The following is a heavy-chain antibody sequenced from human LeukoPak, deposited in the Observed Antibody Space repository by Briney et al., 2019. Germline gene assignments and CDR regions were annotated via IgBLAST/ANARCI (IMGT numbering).Heavy chain of an antibody. CDR3: ARAKAGYSNAWTY. CDR1: GGSFSSYA. V-gene: IGHV1-69*13. Sequence: SVKVSCKASGGSFSSYAISWLRQAPGQSPEWMGDIIPIFGTTIYSQKFQGRVIFTADESTSTAYMELHNLRSEDTAVFYCARAKAGYSNAWTYWGQGTLVTVSS. J-gene: IGHJ1*01. CDR2: IIPIFGTT. D-gene: IGHD6-13*01.